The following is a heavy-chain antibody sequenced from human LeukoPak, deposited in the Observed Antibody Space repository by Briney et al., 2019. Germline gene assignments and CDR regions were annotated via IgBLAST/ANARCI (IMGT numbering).Heavy chain of an antibody. CDR3: AKVGRGYSYGYPDY. CDR2: IRYDGSNK. D-gene: IGHD5-18*01. Sequence: GGSLRLSCAASGFTFSSYGMHWVRQAPGKGLEWVAFIRYDGSNKYYADSVKGRFTISRDNSKNTLYLQMNSLRAEDTAVYYCAKVGRGYSYGYPDYWGQGTLVTVSS. CDR1: GFTFSSYG. V-gene: IGHV3-30*02. J-gene: IGHJ4*02.